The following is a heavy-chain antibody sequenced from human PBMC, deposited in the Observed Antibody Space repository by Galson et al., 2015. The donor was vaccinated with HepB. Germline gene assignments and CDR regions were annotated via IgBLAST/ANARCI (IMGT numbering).Heavy chain of an antibody. CDR2: IYYSGST. CDR3: ARDYCSSTSCYPNWFDP. D-gene: IGHD2-2*01. CDR1: GGSISSYY. J-gene: IGHJ5*02. Sequence: ETLSLTCTVSGGSISSYYWSWIRQPPGKGLEWIGYIYYSGSTNYNPSLKSRVTISVDTSKNQFSLKLSSVTAADTAVYYCARDYCSSTSCYPNWFDPWGQGTLVTVSS. V-gene: IGHV4-59*01.